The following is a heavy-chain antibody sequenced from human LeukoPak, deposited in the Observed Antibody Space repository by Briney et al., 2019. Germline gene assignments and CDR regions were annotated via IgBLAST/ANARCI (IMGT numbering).Heavy chain of an antibody. CDR3: ARGMNDFWSGYYTV. CDR2: IYYSGST. Sequence: SETLSLTCTVSGGSISSYYWSWIRQPPGKGLEWIGYIYYSGSTNYNPSLKSRVTISVDTSKNQFSLKLTSVTAADTAVYYCARGMNDFWSGYYTVWGQGTLVAVS. V-gene: IGHV4-59*12. J-gene: IGHJ4*02. D-gene: IGHD3-3*01. CDR1: GGSISSYY.